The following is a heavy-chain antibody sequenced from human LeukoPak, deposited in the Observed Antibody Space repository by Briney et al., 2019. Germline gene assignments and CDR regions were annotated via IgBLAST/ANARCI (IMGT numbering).Heavy chain of an antibody. V-gene: IGHV3-48*04. Sequence: GGSLRLSCAASGFTFSSYGMHWIRQAPGKGLEWLSYVSVSGNGICYADSVKGRFTISRDNAKNSLYLQMNSLRAEDTALYYCAKPLVPSSALGADAFDIWGQGTMVTVSS. D-gene: IGHD1-26*01. J-gene: IGHJ3*02. CDR3: AKPLVPSSALGADAFDI. CDR2: VSVSGNGI. CDR1: GFTFSSYG.